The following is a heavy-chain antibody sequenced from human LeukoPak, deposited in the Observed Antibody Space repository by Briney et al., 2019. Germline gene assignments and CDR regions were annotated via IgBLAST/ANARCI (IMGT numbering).Heavy chain of an antibody. CDR1: GSTFSTYG. CDR3: AKSGSAGSTFDY. CDR2: IRYDGSNK. Sequence: PGGSLRLSCVASGSTFSTYGMHWVRQAPGKGLEWVAFIRYDGSNKYYADSVKGRFTISGDNSKNTLYLQMNSLRDEDTAVYYCAKSGSAGSTFDYWGQGTLVTVSS. V-gene: IGHV3-30*02. D-gene: IGHD1-26*01. J-gene: IGHJ4*02.